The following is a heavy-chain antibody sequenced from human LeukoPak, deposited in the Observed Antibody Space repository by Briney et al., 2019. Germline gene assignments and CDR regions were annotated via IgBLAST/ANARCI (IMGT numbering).Heavy chain of an antibody. J-gene: IGHJ5*02. V-gene: IGHV3-30*04. D-gene: IGHD2-2*01. CDR3: ARDMVVVPAGNFPANWFDP. Sequence: GGSLGLSCAASGFTFSSYAMHWVRQAPGKGLEWVAVISYDGSNKYYAASVKGRFTISRDNSKNTVYLQMNSLRAEDTAVYYCARDMVVVPAGNFPANWFDPWGQGTLVTVSS. CDR2: ISYDGSNK. CDR1: GFTFSSYA.